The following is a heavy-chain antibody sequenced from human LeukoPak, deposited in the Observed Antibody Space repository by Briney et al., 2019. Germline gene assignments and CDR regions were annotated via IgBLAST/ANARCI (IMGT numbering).Heavy chain of an antibody. D-gene: IGHD1-26*01. CDR1: GFTFSSYW. CDR2: INSDGSST. J-gene: IGHJ4*02. Sequence: GGSLRLSCAASGFTFSSYWMHWVRQAPGKGLVWVSRINSDGSSTSYADSVKGRFTISRDNAKNSLYLQMNSLRAEDTAVYYCARVRGSYCLDYWGQGTLVTVSS. V-gene: IGHV3-74*01. CDR3: ARVRGSYCLDY.